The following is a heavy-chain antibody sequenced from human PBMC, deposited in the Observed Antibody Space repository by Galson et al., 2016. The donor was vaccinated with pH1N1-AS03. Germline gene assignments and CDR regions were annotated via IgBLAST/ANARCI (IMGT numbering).Heavy chain of an antibody. CDR3: VRGSPHSSSTNYAFEF. CDR2: INTDSGGT. V-gene: IGHV1-2*02. CDR1: DDTFNSHG. D-gene: IGHD6-13*01. J-gene: IGHJ3*01. Sequence: SVKVSCKASDDTFNSHGISWVRQAPGQGLEWMAWINTDSGGTDYAQKFQGRITMTRDASISTTYMELSSLRSDDTAVYYCVRGSPHSSSTNYAFEFWGRGTMVTVSS.